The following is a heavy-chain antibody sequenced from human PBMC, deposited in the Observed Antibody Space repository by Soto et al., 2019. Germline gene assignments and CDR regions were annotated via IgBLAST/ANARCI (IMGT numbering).Heavy chain of an antibody. CDR1: VFTFSSYS. CDR2: ISSSSSYI. CDR3: ARDLIGFYDYIWGSELFDY. Sequence: GGSLRLSCAASVFTFSSYSMNWVRQAPGKGLEWVSSISSSSSYIYYADSVKGRFTISRDNAKNSLYLQMNSLRAEDTAVYYCARDLIGFYDYIWGSELFDYWGQGTLVTVSS. J-gene: IGHJ4*02. D-gene: IGHD3-16*01. V-gene: IGHV3-21*01.